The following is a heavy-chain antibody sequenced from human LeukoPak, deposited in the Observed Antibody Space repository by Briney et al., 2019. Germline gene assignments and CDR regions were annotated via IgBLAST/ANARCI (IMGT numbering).Heavy chain of an antibody. CDR3: TTEGYSSGYHAFDI. J-gene: IGHJ3*02. Sequence: GGSLRLSCAASGFTFSSYGMHWVRQAPGKGLEWVGRIKKKTDGGTTEYAAPVKGRFTISRDDSKNTLYLQMNSLKTEDTAFYYCTTEGYSSGYHAFDIWGQGTMVTVSS. V-gene: IGHV3-15*01. CDR1: GFTFSSYG. CDR2: IKKKTDGGTT. D-gene: IGHD5-18*01.